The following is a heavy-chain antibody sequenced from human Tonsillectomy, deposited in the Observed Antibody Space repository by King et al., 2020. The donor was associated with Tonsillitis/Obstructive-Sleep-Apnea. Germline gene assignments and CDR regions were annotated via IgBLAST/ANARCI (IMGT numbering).Heavy chain of an antibody. CDR3: ASGGSRYDYIWGSYRSKFDY. CDR1: GFTFSNYY. J-gene: IGHJ4*02. CDR2: ISSSSSYT. V-gene: IGHV3-11*05. Sequence: VQLVESGGGLVKPGGSLRLSCAASGFTFSNYYMSWIRQAPGKGLEWGSYISSSSSYTNYADSVKGRVTISRDNAKKSLYLQMNSLRAEDTAVYYCASGGSRYDYIWGSYRSKFDYWGQGTLVTVSS. D-gene: IGHD3-16*02.